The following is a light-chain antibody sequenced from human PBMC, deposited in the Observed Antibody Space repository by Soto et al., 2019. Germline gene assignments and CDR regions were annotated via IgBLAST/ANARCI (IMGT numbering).Light chain of an antibody. V-gene: IGLV2-14*01. J-gene: IGLJ1*01. CDR3: SSYTSSSTYV. CDR1: SSFVGAYNN. CDR2: DVS. Sequence: QSVLTQPAPLSGSPGQSITISRPGTSSFVGAYNNVSWYQPHPGKAPKLMIYDVSNRPSGVSNRFSGSKSGNTASLTISGLQAEDEADYYCSSYTSSSTYVFGTGTKVTVL.